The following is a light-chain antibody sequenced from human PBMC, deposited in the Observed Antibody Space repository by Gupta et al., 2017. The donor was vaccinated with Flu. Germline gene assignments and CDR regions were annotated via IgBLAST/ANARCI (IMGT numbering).Light chain of an antibody. V-gene: IGKV1-33*01. Sequence: QMTQSPSSLSVSVGDRVIITCQASQDIGIYLNWFQQKPGKAPKLLIHETSILETGVPSRFSGSGSATDFTLTISSLQPEDVATYYCQQYDYLSSFSFGQGTKLEIK. CDR3: QQYDYLSSFS. J-gene: IGKJ2*03. CDR1: QDIGIY. CDR2: ETS.